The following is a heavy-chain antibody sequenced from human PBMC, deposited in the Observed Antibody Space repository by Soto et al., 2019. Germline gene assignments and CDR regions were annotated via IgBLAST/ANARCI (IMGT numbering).Heavy chain of an antibody. V-gene: IGHV3-72*01. CDR3: VRVGDRYNYDY. Sequence: EVQLVESGGGLVQPGGSLRLSCAVSGFSFSDHYMDWVRQAPGKGLEWVGRIRKKTNSYTTEYAASVKGRFTISRHDSKDTLYLQMNSLKTEEPAVYSCVRVGDRYNYDYWGQGTLVTVSS. D-gene: IGHD3-3*01. CDR1: GFSFSDHY. CDR2: IRKKTNSYTT. J-gene: IGHJ4*02.